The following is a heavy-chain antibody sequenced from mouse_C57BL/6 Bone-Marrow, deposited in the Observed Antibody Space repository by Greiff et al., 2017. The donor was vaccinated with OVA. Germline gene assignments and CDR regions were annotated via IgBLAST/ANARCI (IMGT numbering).Heavy chain of an antibody. CDR1: GYTFTSYW. CDR2: IDPSDSYT. D-gene: IGHD2-3*01. Sequence: QVQLQQPGAELVKPGASVKLSCKASGYTFTSYWMQWVKQRPGQGLEWIGEIDPSDSYTNYNQKFKGKATLTVDTSSSTAYMQLSSLTSEDSAVYYCARDDGYYNFDYWGQGTTLTVSP. J-gene: IGHJ2*01. CDR3: ARDDGYYNFDY. V-gene: IGHV1-50*01.